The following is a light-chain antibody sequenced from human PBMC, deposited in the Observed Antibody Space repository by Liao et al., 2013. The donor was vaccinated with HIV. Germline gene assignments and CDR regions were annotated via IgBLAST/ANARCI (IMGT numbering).Light chain of an antibody. CDR2: QDK. V-gene: IGLV3-1*01. J-gene: IGLJ1*01. Sequence: GSVAPGQTARIACSGDKLGVKYASWYQQKPGQSPVLVIYQDKNRPSGIPERFSGSNSGNTATLTISGTQAMDEADYYCQTWDSNTAVFGTGTKVTVL. CDR1: KLGVKY. CDR3: QTWDSNTAV.